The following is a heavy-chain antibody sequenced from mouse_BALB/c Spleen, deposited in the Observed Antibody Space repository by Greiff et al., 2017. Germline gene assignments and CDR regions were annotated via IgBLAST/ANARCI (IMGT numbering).Heavy chain of an antibody. D-gene: IGHD2-4*01. CDR1: GYTFTSYV. J-gene: IGHJ3*01. V-gene: IGHV1-14*01. Sequence: VQLKQSGPELVKPGASVKMSCKASGYTFTSYVMHWVKQKPGQGLEWIGYINPYNDGTKYNEKFKGKATLTSDKSSSTAYMELSSLTSEDSAVYYCARGENYDYDWFAYWGQGTLVTVSA. CDR2: INPYNDGT. CDR3: ARGENYDYDWFAY.